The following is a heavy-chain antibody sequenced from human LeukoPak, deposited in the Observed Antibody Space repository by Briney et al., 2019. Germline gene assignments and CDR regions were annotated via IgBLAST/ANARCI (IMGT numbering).Heavy chain of an antibody. J-gene: IGHJ4*02. CDR3: AKGRQAYVRHPPLDY. Sequence: VGALRLSYAASGFNFGTYAMTWLRQPPAKGLEWLSAMSGSGGNIYSADSVKARFTISRENSKNTLYLHINSLSAEATAIYYCAKGRQAYVRHPPLDYWGQGTLVTVSS. CDR2: MSGSGGNI. V-gene: IGHV3-23*01. CDR1: GFNFGTYA. D-gene: IGHD3-16*01.